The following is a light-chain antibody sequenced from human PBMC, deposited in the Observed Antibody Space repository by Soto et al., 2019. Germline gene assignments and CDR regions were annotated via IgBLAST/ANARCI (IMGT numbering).Light chain of an antibody. CDR1: SSNIGNTD. CDR2: DNT. Sequence: QSVLTQPPSVSAAAGQKVTISCSGSSSNIGNTDVSWYQQLPGAAPKLLIYDNTKRPSGIPDRFSVSKSGSSATLGITGLQPGDEADYYCGTWDSSLSAGVFGGGTKLTVL. CDR3: GTWDSSLSAGV. J-gene: IGLJ3*02. V-gene: IGLV1-51*01.